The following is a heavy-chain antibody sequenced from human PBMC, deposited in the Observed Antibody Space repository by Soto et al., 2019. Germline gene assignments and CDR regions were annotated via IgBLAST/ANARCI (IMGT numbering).Heavy chain of an antibody. V-gene: IGHV1-3*01. CDR1: GYTFADRA. J-gene: IGHJ4*02. CDR2: ITADRGTT. CDR3: AREFSSGSI. Sequence: ASVKVSCKASGYTFADRAIHWVRQAPGQSLEWIGWITADRGTTRYSQNFQDRVTMTRDTSASTVYMELSSLTSEDTAVYYCAREFSSGSIRGQGTLVTVSS. D-gene: IGHD3-10*01.